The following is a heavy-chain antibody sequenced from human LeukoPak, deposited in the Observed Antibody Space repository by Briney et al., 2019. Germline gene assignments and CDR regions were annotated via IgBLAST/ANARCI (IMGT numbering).Heavy chain of an antibody. Sequence: TGGSLRLSCAASGFTFSSYGMHWVRQAPGKGLEWVAVISYDGSNKYYADSVKGRFTISRDNSKNTLYLQMNSLRAEDTAVYHCAKDYGGEGYYFDYWGQGTLVTVSS. D-gene: IGHD4-23*01. CDR1: GFTFSSYG. J-gene: IGHJ4*02. V-gene: IGHV3-30*18. CDR3: AKDYGGEGYYFDY. CDR2: ISYDGSNK.